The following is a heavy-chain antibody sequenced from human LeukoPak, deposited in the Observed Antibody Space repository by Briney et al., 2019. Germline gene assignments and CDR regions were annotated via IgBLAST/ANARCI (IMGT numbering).Heavy chain of an antibody. D-gene: IGHD1-26*01. CDR2: ITDSGFIT. V-gene: IGHV3-23*01. Sequence: GGSLRLSCAASGFTFNSYAMAWVRQAPEKGLEWVSSITDSGFITYYADSVKGRFTISRDNSENTLYLQMTSLRAEDTAVYYCAXGSRGSYDYXGQGTLVTVSS. CDR1: GFTFNSYA. CDR3: AXGSRGSYDY. J-gene: IGHJ4*02.